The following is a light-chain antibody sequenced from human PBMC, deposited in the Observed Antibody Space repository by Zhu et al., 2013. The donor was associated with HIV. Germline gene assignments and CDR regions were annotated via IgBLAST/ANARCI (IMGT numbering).Light chain of an antibody. CDR2: DAS. Sequence: AIQLTQSPSSLSASVGDRVTITCRASQGISSALAWYQQKPGKAPKLLIYDASSLESGVPSRFSGSGSGTDFTLTISSLQPEDFATYYCQQFNSYPQPNLTFGGRDQGGDQT. J-gene: IGKJ4*01. V-gene: IGKV1-13*02. CDR1: QGISSA. CDR3: QQFNSYPQPNLT.